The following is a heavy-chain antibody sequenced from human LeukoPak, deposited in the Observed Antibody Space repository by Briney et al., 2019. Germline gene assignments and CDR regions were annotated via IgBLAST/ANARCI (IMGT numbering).Heavy chain of an antibody. J-gene: IGHJ4*02. CDR2: FWWNCGSI. CDR1: GFTFDDYA. Sequence: SLRLSCAACGFTFDDYAMHWVRHARGKGLEGVFGFWWNCGSIGCADSVRGLFTISREHAKHSLYLHMNLLSSGDAGLYFCAQDRGSSRGWYMDYWGQGTLVTVSS. D-gene: IGHD6-19*01. CDR3: AQDRGSSRGWYMDY. V-gene: IGHV3-9*01.